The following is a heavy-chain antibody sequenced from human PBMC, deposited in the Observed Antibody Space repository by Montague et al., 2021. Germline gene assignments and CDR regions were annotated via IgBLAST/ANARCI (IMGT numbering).Heavy chain of an antibody. J-gene: IGHJ6*02. Sequence: SETLSLTCTVSGGSISSSSYYWGCIRQPPGKGLEWIGSIYYSGSTYYNPSLKSRVTISVDTSKNQFSLKLSSVTAADTAAYYCARHVIGNYGMDVWGQGTTVTVSS. CDR2: IYYSGST. CDR3: ARHVIGNYGMDV. V-gene: IGHV4-39*01. CDR1: GGSISSSSYY. D-gene: IGHD3-16*02.